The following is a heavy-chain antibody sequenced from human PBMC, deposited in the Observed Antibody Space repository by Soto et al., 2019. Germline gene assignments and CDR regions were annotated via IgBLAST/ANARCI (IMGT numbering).Heavy chain of an antibody. J-gene: IGHJ4*02. CDR1: GYTFTSYG. Sequence: ASVKVSCKASGYTFTSYGISWVRQAPGQGLEWMGWISAYNGNTNYAQKLQGRVTMTTDTSTSTAYMELRSLRSDDTAVYYCARSSSALGRFGELLSQFDYWGQGTLVTVSS. CDR2: ISAYNGNT. CDR3: ARSSSALGRFGELLSQFDY. V-gene: IGHV1-18*01. D-gene: IGHD3-10*01.